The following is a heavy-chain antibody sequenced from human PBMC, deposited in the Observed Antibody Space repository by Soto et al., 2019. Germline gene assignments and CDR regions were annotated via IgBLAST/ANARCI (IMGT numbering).Heavy chain of an antibody. CDR3: ARPPRDRHIYTGLAV. CDR2: IIPMFGTP. V-gene: IGHV1-69*01. CDR1: GGTFSKYA. J-gene: IGHJ6*02. D-gene: IGHD3-22*01. Sequence: QVQLVQSGAELKKPGSSVKVSCTASGGTFSKYAISWVRQAPVQGLEWLGGIIPMFGTPNYAQKFQGRVTISAYESTTTAYLELSTLRSPDTAVYFCARPPRDRHIYTGLAVWGQAPTVTVSS.